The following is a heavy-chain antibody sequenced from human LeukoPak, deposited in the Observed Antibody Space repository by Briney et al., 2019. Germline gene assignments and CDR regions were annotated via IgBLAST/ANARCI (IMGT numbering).Heavy chain of an antibody. Sequence: GGSLRLSCAASGFTFSNYWMSCVRQAPGKGLEWVGNINQDGRAKYYVDSVKGRFTISRDNAKNSVYLQMNSLRAEDTALYYCAKDGYSSSPGGYFDYWGQGTLVTVSS. J-gene: IGHJ4*02. CDR2: INQDGRAK. V-gene: IGHV3-7*03. CDR1: GFTFSNYW. D-gene: IGHD6-13*01. CDR3: AKDGYSSSPGGYFDY.